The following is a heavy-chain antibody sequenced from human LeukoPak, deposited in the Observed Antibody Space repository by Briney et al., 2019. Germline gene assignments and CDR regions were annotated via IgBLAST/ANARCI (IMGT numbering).Heavy chain of an antibody. Sequence: SETLSLTCTVSGDSISNFYWSWIRQPAGKGLEWIGYIYYSGSTNYDPSLKSRVTISVDTSKNQLSLKVSSVTAADTAVYYCAREKYGDYGRRGYYNYIDVWGKGTTVTISS. J-gene: IGHJ6*03. D-gene: IGHD4-17*01. V-gene: IGHV4-59*01. CDR2: IYYSGST. CDR3: AREKYGDYGRRGYYNYIDV. CDR1: GDSISNFY.